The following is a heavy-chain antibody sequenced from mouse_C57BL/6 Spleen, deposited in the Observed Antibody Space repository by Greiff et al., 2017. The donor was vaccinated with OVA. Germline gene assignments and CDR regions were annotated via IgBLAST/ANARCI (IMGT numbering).Heavy chain of an antibody. V-gene: IGHV1-80*01. J-gene: IGHJ2*01. CDR2: IYPGDGDT. CDR1: GYAFSSYW. D-gene: IGHD2-1*01. Sequence: QVQLQQSGAELVKPGASVKISCKASGYAFSSYWMNWVKQRPGKGLEWIGQIYPGDGDTNYNGKFKGKATLTADKSSSTDYMQLSSLTSEDSAVYCCANGKEGLYFDYWGQGTTLTVSS. CDR3: ANGKEGLYFDY.